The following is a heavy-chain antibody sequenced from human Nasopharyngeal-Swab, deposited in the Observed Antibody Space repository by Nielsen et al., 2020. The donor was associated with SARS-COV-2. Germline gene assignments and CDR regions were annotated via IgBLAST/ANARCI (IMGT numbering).Heavy chain of an antibody. Sequence: SVKVSCKASGCTFSSYAISWVRQAPGQGLEWMGWIIPIFGTANYAQKFQGRVTITADESTSTAYMELSSLRSEDTAVYYNARGYITMIVGYYYYGMDVWGQGTTVTVSS. J-gene: IGHJ6*02. CDR3: ARGYITMIVGYYYYGMDV. CDR2: IIPIFGTA. CDR1: GCTFSSYA. D-gene: IGHD3-22*01. V-gene: IGHV1-69*13.